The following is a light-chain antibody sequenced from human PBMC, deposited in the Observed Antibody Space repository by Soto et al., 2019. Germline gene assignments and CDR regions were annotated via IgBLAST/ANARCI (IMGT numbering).Light chain of an antibody. V-gene: IGLV6-57*04. J-gene: IGLJ3*02. Sequence: NFMLTQPHSVSESPGKTVTISCTRSSGSITSRHVQWYQQRPGSAPIVLIVEDDQRPSGVPDRFSGSIDSSSNSASLTISGLETEDEADYYWQSFDSAVSCVFGGGTKLTVL. CDR1: SGSITSRH. CDR3: QSFDSAVSCV. CDR2: EDD.